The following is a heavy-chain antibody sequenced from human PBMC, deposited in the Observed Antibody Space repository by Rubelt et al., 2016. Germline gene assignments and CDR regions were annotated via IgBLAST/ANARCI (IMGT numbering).Heavy chain of an antibody. CDR2: INHSGSA. CDR3: ARGLQAVTG. V-gene: IGHV4-34*01. J-gene: IGHJ4*02. Sequence: QVQLQQWGAGVLKPSETLSLTCAVYGGSLRGYYWSWIRQSPGKGLEWIGEINHSGSADSKSSLKSRVTMSVDTSKNQFSLKLNSLTAADTAVYYCARGLQAVTGWGQGALVTVSS. D-gene: IGHD5-18*01. CDR1: GGSLRGYY.